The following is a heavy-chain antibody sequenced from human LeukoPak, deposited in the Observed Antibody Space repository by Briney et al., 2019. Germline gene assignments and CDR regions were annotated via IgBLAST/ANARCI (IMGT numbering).Heavy chain of an antibody. CDR1: GVSISRYY. CDR2: VHYSGGT. Sequence: PSETLSLTCAASGVSISRYYWNWIRQPPGKGLEWISYVHYSGGTSYNPSLKSRVSVSPNTSNNQFSLKLSSVTTADTAIYYCARDQSIAYGDYFDVCGQGTLATVS. CDR3: ARDQSIAYGDYFDV. D-gene: IGHD4-17*01. J-gene: IGHJ4*02. V-gene: IGHV4-59*01.